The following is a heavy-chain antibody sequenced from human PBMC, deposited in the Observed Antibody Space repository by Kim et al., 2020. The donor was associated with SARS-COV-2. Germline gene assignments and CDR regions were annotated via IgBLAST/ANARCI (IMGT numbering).Heavy chain of an antibody. J-gene: IGHJ6*02. CDR2: IYYSGST. V-gene: IGHV4-39*01. D-gene: IGHD3-9*01. CDR3: VQSYILTGYDPAYGMDV. Sequence: SETLSLTCTVSGGSISSSSYYWGWIRQPPGKGLEWIGSIYYSGSTYYNPSLKSRVTISVDTSKNQFSLKLSSVTAADTAVYYCVQSYILTGYDPAYGMDVWGQGTTVTVSS. CDR1: GGSISSSSYY.